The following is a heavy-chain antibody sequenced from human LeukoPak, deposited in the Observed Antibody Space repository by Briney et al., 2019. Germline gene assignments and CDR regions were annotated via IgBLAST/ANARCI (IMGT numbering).Heavy chain of an antibody. CDR1: GGSISTYY. Sequence: SETLSLTCSVSGGSISTYYWSWIRQPAGKGLEWIGRIYTTGGTNYNPSLKSRVTMSVDTSKNQFSLKLSSVTAADTAVYYCARDPGLYAFDIWGQGTMVTVSS. CDR2: IYTTGGT. V-gene: IGHV4-4*07. D-gene: IGHD3/OR15-3a*01. CDR3: ARDPGLYAFDI. J-gene: IGHJ3*02.